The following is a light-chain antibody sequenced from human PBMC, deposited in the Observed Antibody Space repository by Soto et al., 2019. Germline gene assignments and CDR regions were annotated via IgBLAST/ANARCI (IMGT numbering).Light chain of an antibody. CDR2: GTS. CDR3: QQYGSSPRT. Sequence: EIVMTQSPATLSVSPGERVTLSCRASQSVSSNLAWYQQKPGQAPRLLISGTSIRATGIPDRFSGSGSGTDFTLTISRLESEDFAVYYCQQYGSSPRTFGQGTRLEIK. J-gene: IGKJ5*01. V-gene: IGKV3-20*01. CDR1: QSVSSN.